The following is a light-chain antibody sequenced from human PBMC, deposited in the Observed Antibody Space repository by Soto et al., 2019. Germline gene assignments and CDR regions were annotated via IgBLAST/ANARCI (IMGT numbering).Light chain of an antibody. CDR2: LVS. J-gene: IGKJ5*01. Sequence: DIVMTQSPLSLPVTPGEPASISCRSSQSLLHSNGYTYLDWYLQKPGQSPHLLIYLVSNRTSGGRYRISGTRWGTDFTLKIIRVEAEDVGVYYCMQALQAPPITFGRGTRLEIK. CDR3: MQALQAPPIT. CDR1: QSLLHSNGYTY. V-gene: IGKV2-28*01.